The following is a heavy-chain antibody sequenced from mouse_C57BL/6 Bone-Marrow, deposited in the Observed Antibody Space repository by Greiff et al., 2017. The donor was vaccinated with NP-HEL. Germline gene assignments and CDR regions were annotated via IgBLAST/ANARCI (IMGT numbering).Heavy chain of an antibody. CDR3: ARGGITTVVATDY. V-gene: IGHV5-6*01. CDR1: GFTFSRYG. J-gene: IGHJ2*01. D-gene: IGHD1-1*01. CDR2: ISSGGSYP. Sequence: EVQRVESGGDLVKPGGSLKLSCAASGFTFSRYGMSWVRQTPDQRLEWVATISSGGSYPYYPDSVKGRFTISRDNAKNHLYLQMSSLKSEDTAMYYCARGGITTVVATDYWGQGTTLTVSS.